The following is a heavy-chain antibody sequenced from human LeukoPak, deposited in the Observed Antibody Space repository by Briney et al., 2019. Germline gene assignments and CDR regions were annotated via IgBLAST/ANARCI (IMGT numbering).Heavy chain of an antibody. CDR2: ISSSSSKI. V-gene: IGHV3-48*03. D-gene: IGHD6-19*01. CDR1: GFTFSGYE. J-gene: IGHJ4*02. Sequence: GGSLRLSCAASGFTFSGYEMNWVRQAPGKGLEWVSYISSSSSKIYYADSVKGRFTISRDNAKNSLDLQMNSLRAEDTAVYYCARVFGGAVADYWGQGTLVTVSS. CDR3: ARVFGGAVADY.